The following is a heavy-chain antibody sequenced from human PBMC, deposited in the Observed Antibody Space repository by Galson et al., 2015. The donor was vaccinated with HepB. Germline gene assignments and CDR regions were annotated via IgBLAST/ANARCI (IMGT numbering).Heavy chain of an antibody. D-gene: IGHD1-26*01. CDR1: GFTFSSYW. V-gene: IGHV3-74*01. CDR2: IKTDGSST. CDR3: ARSESGTFFH. J-gene: IGHJ4*02. Sequence: SLRLSCAASGFTFSSYWMHWVRQAPGKGLVWVSRIKTDGSSTGYADSVKGRFTISRDNAKNTPYLQMNSLRAEDTAVYYCARSESGTFFHWGQGTLVTVSS.